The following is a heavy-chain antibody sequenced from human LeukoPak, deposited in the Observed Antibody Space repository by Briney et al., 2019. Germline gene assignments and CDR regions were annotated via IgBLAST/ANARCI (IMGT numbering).Heavy chain of an antibody. CDR3: ARVDCGSSGTCYSRY. CDR1: GGSIDSYY. CDR2: IYDSGST. J-gene: IGHJ4*02. D-gene: IGHD2-15*01. Sequence: SETLSLTCTVSGGSIDSYYWSWIRQPPGKGLEWIGYIYDSGSTNYDTSLKSRVTISIDTSKNQFSLKVTSVTAADTAVYYCARVDCGSSGTCYSRYWGQGTLVTVSS. V-gene: IGHV4-59*01.